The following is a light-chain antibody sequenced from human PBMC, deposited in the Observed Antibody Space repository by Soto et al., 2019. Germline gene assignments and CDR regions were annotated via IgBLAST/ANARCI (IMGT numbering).Light chain of an antibody. Sequence: QSVLTQPPSASGTPGQRVTISCSGSRSSVGSNTVNWYQHLPGTAPKLLIYSNNHRPSGVPDRFSASKAGASASLAISGLQSEEEGDYYCSAWESSLGGFYVFGSGTKLTVL. CDR3: SAWESSLGGFYV. J-gene: IGLJ1*01. CDR1: RSSVGSNT. V-gene: IGLV1-44*01. CDR2: SNN.